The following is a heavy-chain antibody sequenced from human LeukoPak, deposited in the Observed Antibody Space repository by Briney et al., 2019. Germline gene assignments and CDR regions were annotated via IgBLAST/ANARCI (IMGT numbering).Heavy chain of an antibody. CDR3: ARARYKAPVADAYFDY. CDR2: INPSGGST. D-gene: IGHD1-14*01. Sequence: ASVKVSCKASGYTFTSYYMHWMRQAPGQGLEWMGIINPSGGSTSYAQKFQGRVTMTRDTSTSTVYMELSSLRSEDTAVYYCARARYKAPVADAYFDYWGQGTLVTVSS. J-gene: IGHJ4*02. CDR1: GYTFTSYY. V-gene: IGHV1-46*01.